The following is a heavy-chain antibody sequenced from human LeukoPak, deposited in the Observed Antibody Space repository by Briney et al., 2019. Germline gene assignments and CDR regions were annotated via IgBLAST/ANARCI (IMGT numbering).Heavy chain of an antibody. J-gene: IGHJ4*02. CDR1: GGSIISSSHY. CDR3: AREEASAADY. CDR2: IYYNGGT. Sequence: LETLSLTCTVSGGSIISSSHYWAWIRQPPGKGLEWIGSIYYNGGTFYSPSLKSRASISVDTSKNQFSLKLSSVTAADTSVYFCAREEASAADYWGQGTLVTVSS. D-gene: IGHD6-13*01. V-gene: IGHV4-39*01.